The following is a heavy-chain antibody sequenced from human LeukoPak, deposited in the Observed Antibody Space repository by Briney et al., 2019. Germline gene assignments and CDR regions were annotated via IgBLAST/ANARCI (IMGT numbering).Heavy chain of an antibody. CDR3: AGKKGRSYGYGFAY. CDR2: INPNTGRP. Sequence: GASVKVSCKASGYTDIYWVRQATGQGPAWMGWINPNTGRPDYAQRFQGRVSLTRDNSVNTAYMELSGLTYEDTAVYYCAGKKGRSYGYGFAYWGQGTLVTVSS. CDR1: GYTD. J-gene: IGHJ4*02. V-gene: IGHV1-8*01. D-gene: IGHD5-18*01.